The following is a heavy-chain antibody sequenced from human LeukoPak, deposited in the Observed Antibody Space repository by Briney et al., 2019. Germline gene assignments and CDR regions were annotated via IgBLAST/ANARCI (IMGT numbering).Heavy chain of an antibody. CDR3: VRGAQYSSGCDY. J-gene: IGHJ4*02. Sequence: GGSLRLSCAASGFTVSNNYTSWVRQAPGKGLEWVSVNYRDGSTYYADSVKGRFTISRDNARNSAYLQMNSLRVEDTAMYYCVRGAQYSSGCDYWGQGTLVTVSS. V-gene: IGHV3-53*01. CDR1: GFTVSNNY. D-gene: IGHD6-19*01. CDR2: NYRDGST.